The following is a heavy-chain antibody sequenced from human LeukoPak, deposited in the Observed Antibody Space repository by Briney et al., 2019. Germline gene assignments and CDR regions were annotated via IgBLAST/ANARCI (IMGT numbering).Heavy chain of an antibody. CDR2: IYYSGST. CDR1: GDSISSYY. D-gene: IGHD3-16*01. CDR3: ARGITFGGVISPHDAFDI. Sequence: PSETLSLTCTVSGDSISSYYWSWIRQPPGKGLEWIGYIYYSGSTNYNPSLKSRVTISVDTSKNQFSLKLSSVTAADTAVYYCARGITFGGVISPHDAFDIWGQGTMVTVSS. J-gene: IGHJ3*02. V-gene: IGHV4-59*08.